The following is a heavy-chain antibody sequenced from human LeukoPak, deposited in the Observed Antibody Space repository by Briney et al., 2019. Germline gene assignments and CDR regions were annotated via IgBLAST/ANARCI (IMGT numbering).Heavy chain of an antibody. V-gene: IGHV3-21*01. CDR1: GFIFSTYN. CDR2: ISSTSSYI. D-gene: IGHD4-11*01. Sequence: GGSLRLSCAASGFIFSTYNMNWVRQAPGKGLEWVSSISSTSSYIYYTDSVKGRFTISRDNAKNSLYLQMNSLRAEDTAVYYCARDFHSDSSWFDPWGQGTLVTVSS. J-gene: IGHJ5*02. CDR3: ARDFHSDSSWFDP.